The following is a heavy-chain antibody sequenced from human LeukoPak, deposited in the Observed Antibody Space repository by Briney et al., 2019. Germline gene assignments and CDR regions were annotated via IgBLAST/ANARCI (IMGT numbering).Heavy chain of an antibody. CDR1: GFTVSSNY. J-gene: IGHJ4*02. CDR2: IYSGGST. CDR3: ARGLVDYYDSSGYPFDY. Sequence: GGSLRLSCAASGFTVSSNYMSWVRQAPGKGLEWVSVIYSGGSTYYADSVKGRFTISRDNSKNTLYLQMNSLRAEDTAVYYCARGLVDYYDSSGYPFDYWGQGTLVTVSS. D-gene: IGHD3-22*01. V-gene: IGHV3-66*01.